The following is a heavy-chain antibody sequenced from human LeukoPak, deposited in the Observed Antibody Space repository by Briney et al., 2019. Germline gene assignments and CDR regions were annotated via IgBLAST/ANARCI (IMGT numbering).Heavy chain of an antibody. J-gene: IGHJ3*02. Sequence: GGSLRLSCAASGFTVSSNYMNWVRQAPGKGLEWVTVIYSGGSTFYADSVEGRFTISRDNSNNTLYLQMNSLRAEDTAMYYCAREYYDNSGGEDAFDIWGPGTMVAVSS. CDR2: IYSGGST. V-gene: IGHV3-53*01. CDR1: GFTVSSNY. CDR3: AREYYDNSGGEDAFDI. D-gene: IGHD3-22*01.